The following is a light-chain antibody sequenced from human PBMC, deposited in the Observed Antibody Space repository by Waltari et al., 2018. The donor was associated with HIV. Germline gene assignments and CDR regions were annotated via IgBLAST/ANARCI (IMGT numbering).Light chain of an antibody. V-gene: IGLV1-40*01. Sequence: QSVLTQPPSVSGAPGQRVTIPCAGSGSNIGAGFDVHWYQQIPGTVPKLLIYDNTNRPSGVPARFSGAKSGTSASLAITGLQAEDEATYYCLSYDRSLRFVFGSGTKVSVL. CDR1: GSNIGAGFD. CDR2: DNT. J-gene: IGLJ1*01. CDR3: LSYDRSLRFV.